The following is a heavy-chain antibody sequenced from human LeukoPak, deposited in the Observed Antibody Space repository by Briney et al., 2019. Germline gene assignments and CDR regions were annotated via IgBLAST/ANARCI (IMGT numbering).Heavy chain of an antibody. J-gene: IGHJ3*02. CDR3: AKAERITMIVVAFDAFDI. Sequence: RGSLRLSCAAPGFIFNNYGLIWVRQAPGKGLEWVSAISGSGGSTYYADSVKGRFTISRDNSKNTLYLQMNSLRAEDTAVYYCAKAERITMIVVAFDAFDIWGQGTMVTVSS. D-gene: IGHD3-22*01. CDR1: GFIFNNYG. V-gene: IGHV3-23*01. CDR2: ISGSGGST.